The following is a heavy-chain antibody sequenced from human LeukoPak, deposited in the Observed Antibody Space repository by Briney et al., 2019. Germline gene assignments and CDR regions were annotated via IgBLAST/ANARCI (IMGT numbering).Heavy chain of an antibody. CDR1: GFTFSTYA. V-gene: IGHV3-23*01. J-gene: IGHJ3*02. D-gene: IGHD3-10*01. CDR3: AKSVGIIRRGAFDI. CDR2: ISGSGATT. Sequence: GGSLRLSCAASGFTFSTYAMSWVPQAPGKGLDGVSGISGSGATTYYADSAKGRFTISRDNSKNTLYVQMNSLRAEDTAVYYCAKSVGIIRRGAFDIWGQGTMVTVSS.